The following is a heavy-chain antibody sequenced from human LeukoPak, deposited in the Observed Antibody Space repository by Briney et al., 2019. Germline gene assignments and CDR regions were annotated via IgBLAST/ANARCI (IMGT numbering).Heavy chain of an antibody. CDR1: GGSISSSSYY. V-gene: IGHV4-39*07. D-gene: IGHD3-16*01. CDR2: IYYSGST. Sequence: SETLSLTCTVSGGSISSSSYYWGWIRQPPGKGLEWIGSIYYSGSTYYNPSLKSRVTISVDTSKNQFSLKLSSVTAADTAVYYCARGYDYDKRDAFDIWGQGTMVTVSS. J-gene: IGHJ3*02. CDR3: ARGYDYDKRDAFDI.